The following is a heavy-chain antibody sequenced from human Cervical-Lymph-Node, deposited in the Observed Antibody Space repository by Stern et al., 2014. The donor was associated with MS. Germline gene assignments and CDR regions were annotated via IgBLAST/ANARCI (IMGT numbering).Heavy chain of an antibody. CDR1: GYSFDNYW. J-gene: IGHJ4*02. CDR3: ARHELYKSGWPYIDY. D-gene: IGHD6-19*01. CDR2: IYPDDSDT. Sequence: EVQLLQSGPEVKKPGESLKISCQVFGYSFDNYWIGWVRQMPGKGLEWMGIIYPDDSDTRYSPSFQGQVTISAEKSISTAYLQWSNLKASDTAIYYCARHELYKSGWPYIDYWGQGTLVTVSS. V-gene: IGHV5-51*01.